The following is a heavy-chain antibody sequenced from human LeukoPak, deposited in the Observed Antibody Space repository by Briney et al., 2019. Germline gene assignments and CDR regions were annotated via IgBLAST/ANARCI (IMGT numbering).Heavy chain of an antibody. CDR3: ARSYGSGSYGGAFDI. J-gene: IGHJ3*02. D-gene: IGHD3-10*01. CDR2: IYPGDSDT. Sequence: GESLKICCKGSGYFFTSYWIAWVRQMPGKGLEWMGIIYPGDSDTRYSPSFQGQVTMSADKSISTAYLQWSSLKASDTAMYYCARSYGSGSYGGAFDIWGQGTMVTVSS. V-gene: IGHV5-51*01. CDR1: GYFFTSYW.